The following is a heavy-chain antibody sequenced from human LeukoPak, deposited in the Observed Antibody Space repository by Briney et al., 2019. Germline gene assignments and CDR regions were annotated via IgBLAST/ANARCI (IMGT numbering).Heavy chain of an antibody. CDR1: GGSISSYY. CDR3: ARLAGPGEWSFPDSV. Sequence: SETLPLTCTVSGGSISSYYWSWIRQPPGKGLEWIGYIYTSGSTNYNPSLKSRVTISVDTSKNQFSLKLSSVTAADTAVYYCARLAGPGEWSFPDSVWGQGTLVTVSS. D-gene: IGHD3-3*01. J-gene: IGHJ4*02. V-gene: IGHV4-4*09. CDR2: IYTSGST.